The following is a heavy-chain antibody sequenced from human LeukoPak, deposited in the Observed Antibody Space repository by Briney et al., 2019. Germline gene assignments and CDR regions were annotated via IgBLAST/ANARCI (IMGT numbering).Heavy chain of an antibody. CDR3: ATVGGSYGSPDY. CDR1: GYTFTDYY. V-gene: IGHV1-69-2*01. J-gene: IGHJ4*02. Sequence: ASVKVSCKASGYTFTDYYMHWVQRAPGKGLEWMGRVDPEDGETIYAEKFQGRVTITADTSTDTAYMELSSLRSEDTAVYYCATVGGSYGSPDYWGQGTLVTVSS. D-gene: IGHD1-26*01. CDR2: VDPEDGET.